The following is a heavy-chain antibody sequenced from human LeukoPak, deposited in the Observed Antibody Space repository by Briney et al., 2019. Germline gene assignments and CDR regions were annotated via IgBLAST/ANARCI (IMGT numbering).Heavy chain of an antibody. D-gene: IGHD3-16*02. V-gene: IGHV1-69*13. CDR1: GGTFSSYA. J-gene: IGHJ4*02. CDR2: IIPIFGTA. CDR3: ARVNTYYDYVWGSYRLDY. Sequence: ASVKVSCKASGGTFSSYAISWVRQAPGQGLEWMGGIIPIFGTANYAQKFQGGVTITADESTSTAYMELSSLRSEDTAVYYCARVNTYYDYVWGSYRLDYWGQGTLVTVSS.